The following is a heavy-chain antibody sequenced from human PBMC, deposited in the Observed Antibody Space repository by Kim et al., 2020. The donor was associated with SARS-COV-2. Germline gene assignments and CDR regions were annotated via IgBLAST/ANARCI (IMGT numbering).Heavy chain of an antibody. V-gene: IGHV4-34*01. D-gene: IGHD3-3*01. CDR1: GGSFSNYY. J-gene: IGHJ6*02. CDR3: ARGPYFDYWSGYVPGGYGMDV. Sequence: SETLSLTCAVYGGSFSNYYWTWIRQPPGKGLDWIGEINHGGSTNYNPSLKSRVTISVDTSKNQFSLKLSSVTAADTALYYCARGPYFDYWSGYVPGGYGMDVWGQGTTVTVSS. CDR2: INHGGST.